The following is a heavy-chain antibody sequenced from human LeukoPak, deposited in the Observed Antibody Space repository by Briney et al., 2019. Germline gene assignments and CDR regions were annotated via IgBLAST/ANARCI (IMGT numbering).Heavy chain of an antibody. CDR1: GGSFSGYY. CDR3: ARGAIFWSGIQRGRWFDP. J-gene: IGHJ5*02. D-gene: IGHD3-3*01. CDR2: INHSGST. V-gene: IGHV4-34*01. Sequence: SETLSLTCAVYGGSFSGYYWNWIRQPPGKGLEWIGEINHSGSTNYNPSLKSRVTISVDTSKNQFSLRLSSVTAADTAVYYCARGAIFWSGIQRGRWFDPWGQGTLVTVSS.